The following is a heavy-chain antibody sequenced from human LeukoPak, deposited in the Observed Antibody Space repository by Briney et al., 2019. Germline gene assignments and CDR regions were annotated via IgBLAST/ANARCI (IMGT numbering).Heavy chain of an antibody. CDR3: ARDVYYYDSSGYSDY. CDR1: GGSISSGGYY. J-gene: IGHJ4*02. D-gene: IGHD3-22*01. Sequence: PSETLSLTCTVSGGSISSGGYYWSWIRQHPGKGLEWIGYIYYSGSTCYNPSLKSRVTISVDTSKNQFSLKLSSVTAADTAVYYCARDVYYYDSSGYSDYWGQGTLVTVSS. CDR2: IYYSGST. V-gene: IGHV4-31*03.